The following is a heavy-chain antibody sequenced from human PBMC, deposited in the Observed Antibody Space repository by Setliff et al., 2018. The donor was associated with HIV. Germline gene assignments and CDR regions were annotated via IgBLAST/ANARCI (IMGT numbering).Heavy chain of an antibody. CDR1: GFSLSNARVG. J-gene: IGHJ6*03. D-gene: IGHD3-22*01. CDR2: IFSDDEK. V-gene: IGHV2-26*01. CDR3: ARTHSALYYDSRGSLSYYLYYMDV. Sequence: SGPTLVNPTETLTLTCTVSGFSLSNARVGMSWIRQPPGKALEWLAHIFSDDEKSYSTSLKTRLTISKDTSKNQVVLTMTNVDPVDTATYYCARTHSALYYDSRGSLSYYLYYMDVWVKGTTVTVSS.